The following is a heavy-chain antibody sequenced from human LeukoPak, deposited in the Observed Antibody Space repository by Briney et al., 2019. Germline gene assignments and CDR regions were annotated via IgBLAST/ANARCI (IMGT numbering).Heavy chain of an antibody. Sequence: PGGSLRLSCAASGFTFSSYGMHWVRQAPGKGLEWVAFIRYDGSNKYYADSVKGRFTISRDNSKSTLYLQMNSLRAEDTAVYYCAKDLGRGGRAFDIWGQGTMVTVSS. J-gene: IGHJ3*02. V-gene: IGHV3-30*02. D-gene: IGHD3-10*01. CDR3: AKDLGRGGRAFDI. CDR2: IRYDGSNK. CDR1: GFTFSSYG.